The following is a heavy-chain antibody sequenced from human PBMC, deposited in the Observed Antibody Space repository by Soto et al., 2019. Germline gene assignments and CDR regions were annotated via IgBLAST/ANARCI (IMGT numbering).Heavy chain of an antibody. Sequence: QVQLVQSGAEVKKPGASVKVSCKASGYSFSTYDINWVRQAAGQGLEWRGWVNPKSVNTDYAQRFRGRVTMTSNTSISKAYMELSALTPEATAVYYCARPYCDSTSCYTDWFDPWGQGTLVTVSS. CDR1: GYSFSTYD. CDR3: ARPYCDSTSCYTDWFDP. D-gene: IGHD2-2*02. CDR2: VNPKSVNT. J-gene: IGHJ5*02. V-gene: IGHV1-8*01.